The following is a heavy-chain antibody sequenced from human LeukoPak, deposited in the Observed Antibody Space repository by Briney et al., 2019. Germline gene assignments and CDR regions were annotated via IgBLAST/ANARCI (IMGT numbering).Heavy chain of an antibody. D-gene: IGHD6-13*01. V-gene: IGHV1-46*01. J-gene: IGHJ4*02. Sequence: ASVKVSCKASGYTFTSYYMHWVRQAPGQGLEWMGIINPSGGSTSYAQKFQGRVTMTRDTSTSTVYMELSSLRSEDTAVYYCASSDAIAAAGRYFDYWGQGTLVIVSS. CDR3: ASSDAIAAAGRYFDY. CDR2: INPSGGST. CDR1: GYTFTSYY.